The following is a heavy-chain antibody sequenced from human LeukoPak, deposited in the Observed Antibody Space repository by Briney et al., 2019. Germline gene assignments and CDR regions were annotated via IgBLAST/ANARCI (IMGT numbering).Heavy chain of an antibody. V-gene: IGHV5-51*01. CDR2: IHPANSNT. CDR3: ASLGDTTYIVAPIY. D-gene: IGHD5-12*01. J-gene: IGHJ4*02. Sequence: GESLKISCEASGYSFTTYWIGWLRQMPGKGLEWMGDIHPANSNTRYSPSFQGQVTISVDKSISTAYLKWSSLKASDTAIYYCASLGDTTYIVAPIYWGQGTLVTVSS. CDR1: GYSFTTYW.